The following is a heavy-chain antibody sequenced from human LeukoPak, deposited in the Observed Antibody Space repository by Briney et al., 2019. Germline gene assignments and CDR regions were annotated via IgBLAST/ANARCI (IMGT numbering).Heavy chain of an antibody. Sequence: SETLSLTCTVSGGSISSYYWSWIRQPPGKGLEWIGYIYYSGSTNYNPSLKSRVTISVDTSKNQFSLKLSSVTAADTAVYYCARGRAKPFITMVRGVTNAFDIWGQGTMVTVSS. D-gene: IGHD3-10*01. V-gene: IGHV4-59*12. CDR3: ARGRAKPFITMVRGVTNAFDI. CDR1: GGSISSYY. J-gene: IGHJ3*02. CDR2: IYYSGST.